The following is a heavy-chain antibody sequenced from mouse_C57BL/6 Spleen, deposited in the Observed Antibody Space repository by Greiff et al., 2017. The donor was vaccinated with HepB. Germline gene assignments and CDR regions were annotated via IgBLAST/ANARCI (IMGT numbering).Heavy chain of an antibody. CDR1: GYTFTGYW. Sequence: VQLKESGAELMKPGASVKLSCKATGYTFTGYWIEWVKQRPGHGLEWIGEILPVSGSTNYDEKFQGKATFTADTSSNTAYMQHSSLTTEDSAIYYCARVLRRSVAEAMDYWGQGTSVTVSS. CDR2: ILPVSGST. CDR3: ARVLRRSVAEAMDY. D-gene: IGHD1-1*01. J-gene: IGHJ4*01. V-gene: IGHV1-9*01.